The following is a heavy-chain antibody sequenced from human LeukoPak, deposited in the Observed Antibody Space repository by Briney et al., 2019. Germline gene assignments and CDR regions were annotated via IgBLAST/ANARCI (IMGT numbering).Heavy chain of an antibody. CDR2: INHSGST. CDR3: ARGRVTLLGVHAFDI. J-gene: IGHJ3*02. Sequence: SETLSLTCAAYGGSFSGYYWSWIRQPPGKGLEWIGEINHSGSTNYNPSLKSRVTISVDTSKNQFSLKLSSVTAADTAVYYCARGRVTLLGVHAFDIWGQGTMVTVSS. V-gene: IGHV4-34*01. CDR1: GGSFSGYY. D-gene: IGHD2-15*01.